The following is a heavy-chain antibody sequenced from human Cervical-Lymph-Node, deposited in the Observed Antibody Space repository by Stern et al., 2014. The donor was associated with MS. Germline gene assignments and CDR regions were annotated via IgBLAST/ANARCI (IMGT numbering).Heavy chain of an antibody. Sequence: QVQLQESGPGLVEPSQTLSLSCTVSGGSISSGDYYWSWIRQHPGKGLEWIGYIFYSGSTYYKPSLKSRVTISVDRSKNQFSLELTSVTAADTAVYYCARCPKSPVTAIFGVGGSRFDNWGQGILVTVSS. CDR1: GGSISSGDYY. D-gene: IGHD3-3*01. CDR2: IFYSGST. V-gene: IGHV4-31*03. J-gene: IGHJ4*02. CDR3: ARCPKSPVTAIFGVGGSRFDN.